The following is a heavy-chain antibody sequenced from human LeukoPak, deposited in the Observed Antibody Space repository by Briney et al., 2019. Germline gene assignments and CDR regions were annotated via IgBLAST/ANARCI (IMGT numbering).Heavy chain of an antibody. V-gene: IGHV1-24*01. CDR3: ARDDPYNWNYEPSY. CDR1: GYTLTELS. Sequence: EASVKVSCKVSGYTLTELSMHWVRQAPGKGLEWMGGFDPEDGETIYAQKFQGRVTMTEDTSTDTAYMELSSLRSEDTAVYYCARDDPYNWNYEPSYWGQGTLVTVSS. CDR2: FDPEDGET. D-gene: IGHD1-7*01. J-gene: IGHJ4*02.